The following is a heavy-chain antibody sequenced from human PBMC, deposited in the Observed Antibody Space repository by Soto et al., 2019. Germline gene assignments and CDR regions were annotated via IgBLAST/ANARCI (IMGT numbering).Heavy chain of an antibody. CDR1: GFTFSSYG. D-gene: IGHD3-22*01. CDR2: ISYDGSNK. J-gene: IGHJ6*02. Sequence: QVQLVESGGGVVQPGRSLRLSCAASGFTFSSYGMHWVRQAPGKGLEWVAVISYDGSNKYYADSVKGRFTISRDNSKNTLYLQMNSLRAEDTAVYYCAKDFSATMIVVVITYGMDVWGQGTTVTVSS. CDR3: AKDFSATMIVVVITYGMDV. V-gene: IGHV3-30*18.